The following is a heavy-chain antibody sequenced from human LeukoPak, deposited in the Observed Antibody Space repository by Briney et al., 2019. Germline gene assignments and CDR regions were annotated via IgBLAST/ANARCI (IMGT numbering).Heavy chain of an antibody. J-gene: IGHJ3*02. V-gene: IGHV3-21*01. CDR1: GFTFSSYS. Sequence: GGSLRLSCAAYGFTFSSYSMNWVRQAPGKGLEWVSSISSVSSYIYYADSLKGRFTVSRDNAKNSLYLQMDSLRAEDTAVYYCARDPSGTYYPRVSGALDIWGQGTMVTVSS. CDR2: ISSVSSYI. CDR3: ARDPSGTYYPRVSGALDI. D-gene: IGHD1-26*01.